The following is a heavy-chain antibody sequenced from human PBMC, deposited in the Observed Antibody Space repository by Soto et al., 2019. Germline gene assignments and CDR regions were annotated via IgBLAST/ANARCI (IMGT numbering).Heavy chain of an antibody. CDR1: GFTFDYFA. CDR3: AKEDLLRGYSGYGHFDY. V-gene: IGHV3-9*01. D-gene: IGHD5-12*01. CDR2: ISWNSGSI. Sequence: GGSLRLSCAASGFTFDYFAMHWVRQAPGKGLEWVSGISWNSGSIGYADTVKGRFTISRDNAKNSLYLQMNSLRAEDTALYYCAKEDLLRGYSGYGHFDYWGLGTLVTVSS. J-gene: IGHJ4*02.